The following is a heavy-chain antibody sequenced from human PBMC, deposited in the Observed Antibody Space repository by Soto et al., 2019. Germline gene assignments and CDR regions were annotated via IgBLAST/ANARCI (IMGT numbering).Heavy chain of an antibody. Sequence: VQLLESGGGLVQPGGSLRLACSASGFTFNHYAMSWVRLAPGKGLEWVSAVSGRGGSTKYADSVKGRFVISRDNSNSMLFLQMDSLRGEDTAVYYCAKDSTVTTSLYFYYYGFDVWGQGTTVTVSS. D-gene: IGHD4-17*01. J-gene: IGHJ6*02. CDR1: GFTFNHYA. CDR2: VSGRGGST. V-gene: IGHV3-23*01. CDR3: AKDSTVTTSLYFYYYGFDV.